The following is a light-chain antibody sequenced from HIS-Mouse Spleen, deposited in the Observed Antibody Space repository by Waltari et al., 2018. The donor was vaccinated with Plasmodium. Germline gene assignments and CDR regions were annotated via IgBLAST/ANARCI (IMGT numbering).Light chain of an antibody. J-gene: IGLJ2*01. Sequence: SSELTQDPAVSVALGQTVRIPCQGDSLRSYYASWYQQKPGQAPVLVIYGKNNRPSGIPDRFSGSISGNTASLTITGAQAEDEADYYCNSRDSSGNHLVFGGGTKLTVL. V-gene: IGLV3-19*01. CDR1: SLRSYY. CDR3: NSRDSSGNHLV. CDR2: GKN.